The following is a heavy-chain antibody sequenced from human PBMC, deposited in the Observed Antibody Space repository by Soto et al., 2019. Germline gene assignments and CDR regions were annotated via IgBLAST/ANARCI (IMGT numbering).Heavy chain of an antibody. CDR1: GFRFKSFV. Sequence: QVQLVESGGGVVQPGTSLRLSCAASGFRFKSFVMHWVRQAPGKGLEWVAFTSYDGNNKDYGDSVKGRFTVSSDNSQNTLQLHMDFLRPEDTALYYCARWGTTGGFDLWGQGTLVSVSS. CDR3: ARWGTTGGFDL. D-gene: IGHD3-16*01. CDR2: TSYDGNNK. V-gene: IGHV3-30*19. J-gene: IGHJ4*02.